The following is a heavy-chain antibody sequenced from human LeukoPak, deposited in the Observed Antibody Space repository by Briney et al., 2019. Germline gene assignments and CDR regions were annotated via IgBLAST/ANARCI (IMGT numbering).Heavy chain of an antibody. V-gene: IGHV3-30-3*01. D-gene: IGHD5-24*01. J-gene: IGHJ4*02. Sequence: PGGSLRLSCAASGFTFSSYWMSWVRQAPGKGLEWVAVISYDGSNKYYADSVKGRFTISRDNSKNTLYLQMNSLKTEDTAVYYCTTDPQRGYYFDYWGQGTLVTVSS. CDR3: TTDPQRGYYFDY. CDR2: ISYDGSNK. CDR1: GFTFSSYW.